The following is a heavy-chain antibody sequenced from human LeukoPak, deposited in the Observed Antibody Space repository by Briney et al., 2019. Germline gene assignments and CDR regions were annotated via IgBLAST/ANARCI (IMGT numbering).Heavy chain of an antibody. CDR1: GFTFSSYA. CDR2: ISYDGSNK. J-gene: IGHJ6*04. Sequence: GGSLRLSCAASGFTFSSYAMHWVRQAPGKGLEWVAVISYDGSNKYYADSVKGRFTISRDNSKNTLYLQMNSLRAEDTAVYYCASLLYGEDYYYYGMDVWGKGTTVTVSS. V-gene: IGHV3-30*04. D-gene: IGHD4-17*01. CDR3: ASLLYGEDYYYYGMDV.